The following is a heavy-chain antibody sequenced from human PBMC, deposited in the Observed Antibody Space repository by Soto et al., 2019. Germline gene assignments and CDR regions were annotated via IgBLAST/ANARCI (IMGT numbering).Heavy chain of an antibody. J-gene: IGHJ5*02. CDR2: ISWNSATI. Sequence: EVQLVESGGDLVQPGRSLRLSCAASGFTFDDYTMYWVRQAPGKGLELVSSISWNSATIVYADSVKGRFTISRDNAKNSLYLQMNSLKTEDTALYYCAKDGGSGSYYNRWFDPWGQGTLVTVSS. D-gene: IGHD3-10*01. CDR3: AKDGGSGSYYNRWFDP. V-gene: IGHV3-9*01. CDR1: GFTFDDYT.